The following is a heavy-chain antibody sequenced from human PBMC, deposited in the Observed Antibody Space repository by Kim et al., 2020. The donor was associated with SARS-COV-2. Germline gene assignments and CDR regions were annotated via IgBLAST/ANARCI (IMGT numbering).Heavy chain of an antibody. J-gene: IGHJ5*02. V-gene: IGHV3-21*01. CDR3: ARVYKGAPWFDP. CDR1: GFTFSSYS. D-gene: IGHD1-20*01. CDR2: ISSSSSYI. Sequence: GGSLRLSCAASGFTFSSYSMNWVRQAPGKGLEWVSSISSSSSYIYYADSVKGRFTISRDNAKNSLYLQMNSLRAEDTAVYYCARVYKGAPWFDPWGQGTLVTVSS.